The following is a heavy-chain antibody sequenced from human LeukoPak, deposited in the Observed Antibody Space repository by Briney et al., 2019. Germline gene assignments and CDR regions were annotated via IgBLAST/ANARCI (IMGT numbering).Heavy chain of an antibody. Sequence: SVKVSCKASGGTFSSCAISWVRQAPGQGLEWMGGIIPIFGTANYAQKFQGRVTITADESTSTAYMELSSLRSEDTAVYYCAREGFGESYLDYWGQGTLVTVSS. CDR1: GGTFSSCA. CDR3: AREGFGESYLDY. D-gene: IGHD3-10*01. V-gene: IGHV1-69*13. CDR2: IIPIFGTA. J-gene: IGHJ4*02.